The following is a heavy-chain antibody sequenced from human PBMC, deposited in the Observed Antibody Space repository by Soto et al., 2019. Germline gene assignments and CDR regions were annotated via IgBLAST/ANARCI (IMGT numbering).Heavy chain of an antibody. Sequence: QVQLQESGPGLVKPSETLSLTCTVSGGSISSYYRSWIRQPPGKGLEWIGYIYYSGSTNYNPSLKSRVTISVDTSKNQFSLKLSSVTAADTAVYYCARVNYDSSGYALFDYWGQGTLVTVSS. D-gene: IGHD3-22*01. CDR2: IYYSGST. V-gene: IGHV4-59*01. CDR1: GGSISSYY. CDR3: ARVNYDSSGYALFDY. J-gene: IGHJ4*02.